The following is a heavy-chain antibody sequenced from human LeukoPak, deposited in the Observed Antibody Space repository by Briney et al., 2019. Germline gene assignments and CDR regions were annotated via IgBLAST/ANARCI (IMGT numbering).Heavy chain of an antibody. J-gene: IGHJ2*01. V-gene: IGHV3-30-3*01. CDR3: AVGQESYSSGWYFLGHWYFDL. D-gene: IGHD6-19*01. Sequence: GGSLRLSCAASGFTFSSYAMHWVRQAPGKGLEWVAVISYDGSNKYYADSVKGRFTISRDNSKNTLYLQMNSLRAEDTAVYYCAVGQESYSSGWYFLGHWYFDLWGRGTLVTVSS. CDR2: ISYDGSNK. CDR1: GFTFSSYA.